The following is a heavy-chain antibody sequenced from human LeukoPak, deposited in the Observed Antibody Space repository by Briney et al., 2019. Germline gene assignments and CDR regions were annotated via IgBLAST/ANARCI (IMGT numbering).Heavy chain of an antibody. J-gene: IGHJ4*02. V-gene: IGHV3-64*04. CDR3: ARGGTSAWSPGEY. D-gene: IGHD6-19*01. CDR2: ISSNGGST. CDR1: GFTFISYA. Sequence: GGSLRLSCSASGFTFISYAMHWVRQAPGKGLEYVSTISSNGGSTYYADSVKGRFTVSRDTSNNTVYLQMNSLRAEDTALYYCARGGTSAWSPGEYWGQGTLVTVSS.